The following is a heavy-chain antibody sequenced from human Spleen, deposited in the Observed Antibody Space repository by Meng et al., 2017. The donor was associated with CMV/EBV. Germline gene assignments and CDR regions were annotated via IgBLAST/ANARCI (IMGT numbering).Heavy chain of an antibody. CDR2: ISAYNGNT. V-gene: IGHV1-18*01. D-gene: IGHD3-10*01. J-gene: IGHJ4*02. Sequence: QVQRVQVGADVKKPGASVKVSCKASGYTFTSYGISWVRQAPGQGLEWMGWISAYNGNTNYAQKLQGRVTMTTDTSTSTAYMELRSLRSDDTAVYYCARSGTMVRGVIIGSYYFDYWGQGTLVTVSS. CDR3: ARSGTMVRGVIIGSYYFDY. CDR1: GYTFTSYG.